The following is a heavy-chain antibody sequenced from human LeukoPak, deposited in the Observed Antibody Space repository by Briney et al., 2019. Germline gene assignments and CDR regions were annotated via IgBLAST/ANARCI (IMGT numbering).Heavy chain of an antibody. Sequence: GGSLRLSCAASGFTFSSYAMSWVRQAPGKGLEWVSAISGSGGSTYYADSVKGRFTISRDNSKNTLYLQMNSLRAEDTAVYYCAKDDGDSSGYFPSWGQATLVTVSS. V-gene: IGHV3-23*01. CDR3: AKDDGDSSGYFPS. CDR2: ISGSGGST. J-gene: IGHJ5*02. D-gene: IGHD3-22*01. CDR1: GFTFSSYA.